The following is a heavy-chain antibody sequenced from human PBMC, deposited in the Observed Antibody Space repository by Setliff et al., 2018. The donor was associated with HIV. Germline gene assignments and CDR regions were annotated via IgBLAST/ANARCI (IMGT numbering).Heavy chain of an antibody. D-gene: IGHD3-10*01. V-gene: IGHV4-34*01. CDR2: INHSGST. Sequence: SETLSLTCAVYGGSFSAYYWSWIRQPPGKGLEWSGEINHSGSTDYNPSLKSRVTISGDTSKNQFSLKLSSVTAADTAVYYCARDRRGYYYGSGSCHMDVWGTGTTVTVSS. J-gene: IGHJ6*03. CDR3: ARDRRGYYYGSGSCHMDV. CDR1: GGSFSAYY.